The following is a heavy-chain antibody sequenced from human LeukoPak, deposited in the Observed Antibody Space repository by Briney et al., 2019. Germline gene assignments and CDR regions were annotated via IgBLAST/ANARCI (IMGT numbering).Heavy chain of an antibody. CDR2: IYYSGST. J-gene: IGHJ4*02. CDR1: GGSISSGGYY. V-gene: IGHV4-31*03. Sequence: SETLSLTCTVSGGSISSGGYYWSWIRQHPGKGLEWIGYIYYSGSTYYNPSLKSRVTISVDTSKNQFSLKLSSVTAADTAVYYCARRGPFYFDYWGQGTLVTASS. CDR3: ARRGPFYFDY.